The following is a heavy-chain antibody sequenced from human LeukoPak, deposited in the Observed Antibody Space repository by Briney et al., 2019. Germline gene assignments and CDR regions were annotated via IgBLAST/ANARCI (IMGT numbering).Heavy chain of an antibody. D-gene: IGHD3-10*01. J-gene: IGHJ4*02. CDR3: ARPIYFGSHD. CDR1: GYNFPTSW. CDR2: IYPGDSNT. Sequence: GESLKISCKGSGYNFPTSWIGWVRQMPGKGLEWMAIIYPGDSNTKYSPSFQGQVTSSADKSINTAYLQWSSLKASDTAMYYCARPIYFGSHDWGQGTLVTVSS. V-gene: IGHV5-51*01.